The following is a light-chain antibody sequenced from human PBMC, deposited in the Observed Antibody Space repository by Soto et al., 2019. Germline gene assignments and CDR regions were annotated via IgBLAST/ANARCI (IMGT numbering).Light chain of an antibody. J-gene: IGKJ1*01. CDR1: QSVSNNY. CDR3: QQYGSSGT. CDR2: GAS. V-gene: IGKV3-20*01. Sequence: EIVLTQSPGTLSLSPGERATLSCRASQSVSNNYLAWYQQKPGQDPRLLIYGASNRATGIPDRFSGSGSGTDFTLTISRLGPEDFAVYYCQQYGSSGTFGQGTKVDI.